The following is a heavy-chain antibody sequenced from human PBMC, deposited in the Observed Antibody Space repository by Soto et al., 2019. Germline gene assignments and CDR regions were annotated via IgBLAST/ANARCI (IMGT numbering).Heavy chain of an antibody. J-gene: IGHJ6*02. D-gene: IGHD3-16*01. CDR1: GFTFSSYS. Sequence: GGSLRLSCAASGFTFSSYSMNWVRQAPGKGLEWISYISSGGSTIYYAESVKGRFTISRDNAKNSLYLQMNSLRDEDTAVYYCARDRLGIQVFYYYYSLDVWGQGTTVTVSS. CDR3: ARDRLGIQVFYYYYSLDV. V-gene: IGHV3-48*02. CDR2: ISSGGSTI.